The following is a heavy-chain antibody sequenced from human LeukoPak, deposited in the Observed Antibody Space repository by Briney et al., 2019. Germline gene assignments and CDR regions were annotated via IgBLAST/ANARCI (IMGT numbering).Heavy chain of an antibody. CDR1: GDSIGSTSYY. D-gene: IGHD3-10*01. V-gene: IGHV4-39*01. J-gene: IGHJ3*02. CDR3: ARPSGSFWLRQAFEI. CDR2: AYYERST. Sequence: SETLSLTCSVSGDSIGSTSYYWGWIRQPPGKGLEWIGSAYYERSTYYNPSLKSRVTISVDTSKNQFSLKLSSVTAADTAVYYCARPSGSFWLRQAFEIWGQGTLVTVSS.